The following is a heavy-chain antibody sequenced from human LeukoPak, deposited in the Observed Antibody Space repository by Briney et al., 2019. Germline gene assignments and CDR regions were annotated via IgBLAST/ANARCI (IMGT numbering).Heavy chain of an antibody. J-gene: IGHJ4*03. CDR1: GGSISSYY. CDR3: ARGSRVYDRSGFHTWHDY. V-gene: IGHV4-59*07. Sequence: SDTLSLTCTVSGGSISSYYWSWVRQPPLKGLEWIGYIYSTGDTSCNPSLESRVSISMDTSKNHFSLEITSVTAADTAVYYCARGSRVYDRSGFHTWHDYWGHGTLVTVSS. CDR2: IYSTGDT. D-gene: IGHD3-22*01.